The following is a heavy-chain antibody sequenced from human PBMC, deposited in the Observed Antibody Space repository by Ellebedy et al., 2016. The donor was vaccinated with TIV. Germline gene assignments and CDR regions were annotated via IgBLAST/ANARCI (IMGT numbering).Heavy chain of an antibody. V-gene: IGHV3-33*08. J-gene: IGHJ4*02. Sequence: GESLKISCTASGFTFSNSGMHWVRQAPGKWLEWVAVIWYDGSNKYYADSVKGRFTISRDNSRNTLYLQMNSLRAEDTAIYYCARDLWELHFDYYFDSWGQGTLVTVSS. CDR2: IWYDGSNK. CDR1: GFTFSNSG. D-gene: IGHD1-26*01. CDR3: ARDLWELHFDYYFDS.